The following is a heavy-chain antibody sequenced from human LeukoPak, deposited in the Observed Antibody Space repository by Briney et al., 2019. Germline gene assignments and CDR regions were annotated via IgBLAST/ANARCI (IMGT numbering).Heavy chain of an antibody. J-gene: IGHJ6*03. D-gene: IGHD2-21*02. Sequence: SETLSLTCTVSGGSISSGGYSWSWIRQPPGKGLEWIGYIYYSGSTNYNPSLKSRVTISVDTSKNQFSLKLSSVTAADTAVYYCARVPGSDLRAHYMDVWGKGTTVTISS. V-gene: IGHV4-61*08. CDR2: IYYSGST. CDR1: GGSISSGGYS. CDR3: ARVPGSDLRAHYMDV.